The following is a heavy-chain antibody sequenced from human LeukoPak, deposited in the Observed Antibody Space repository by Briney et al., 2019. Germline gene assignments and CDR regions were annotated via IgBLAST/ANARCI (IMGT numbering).Heavy chain of an antibody. Sequence: PGGSLRLSCAASGFTFDDYAMHWVRQAPGKGLEWVSGISWNSGSIGYADSVKGRFTISRDNSKNTLYLQMDSLRAEDTAVYYCAREAISDYPYGMDVWGQGTTVTVSS. J-gene: IGHJ6*02. CDR3: AREAISDYPYGMDV. V-gene: IGHV3-9*01. CDR2: ISWNSGSI. CDR1: GFTFDDYA. D-gene: IGHD3-22*01.